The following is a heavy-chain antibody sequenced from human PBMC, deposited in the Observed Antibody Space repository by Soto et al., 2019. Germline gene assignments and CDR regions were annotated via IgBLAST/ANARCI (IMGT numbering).Heavy chain of an antibody. CDR3: ARVVPYYYDCSGYETWFDP. CDR2: ISAYNGNT. D-gene: IGHD3-22*01. CDR1: GYTFTSYG. Sequence: ASVKVSCKASGYTFTSYGISWVRQAPGQGLEWMGWISAYNGNTNYAQKLQGRVTMTTDTSTSTAYMELRSLRSDDTAVYYCARVVPYYYDCSGYETWFDPWGQGTLVTVSS. J-gene: IGHJ5*02. V-gene: IGHV1-18*01.